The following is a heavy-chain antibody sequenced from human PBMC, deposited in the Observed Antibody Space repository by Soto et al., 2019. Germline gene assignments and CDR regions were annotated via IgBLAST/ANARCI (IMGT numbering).Heavy chain of an antibody. CDR3: AKDEGAAVESPGD. Sequence: EVQLVESGGTVIQVGGSLRLSCAASGFIFDDFTMHWVRLVPGKGLQWVSYNNWDGRIAMYADSVKGRFTISRDNTNNHLYLQMNSLRSDDTALYYCAKDEGAAVESPGDWGHGTLVTVSS. D-gene: IGHD6-13*01. J-gene: IGHJ4*01. CDR2: NNWDGRIA. V-gene: IGHV3-43*01. CDR1: GFIFDDFT.